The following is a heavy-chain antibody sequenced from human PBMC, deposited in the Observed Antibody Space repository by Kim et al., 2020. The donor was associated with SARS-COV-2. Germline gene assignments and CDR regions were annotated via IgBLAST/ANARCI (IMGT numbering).Heavy chain of an antibody. D-gene: IGHD3-10*01. CDR2: INTNTGNP. J-gene: IGHJ5*02. CDR3: ERENYGSGSLGGELWFDP. Sequence: ASVKVSCKASGYTFTSYAMNWVRQAPGQGLEWMGWINTNTGNPTYAQGFTGRFVFSLDTSVSTAYLQISSLKAEDTAVYYCERENYGSGSLGGELWFDPWGQGTLVTVSS. V-gene: IGHV7-4-1*02. CDR1: GYTFTSYA.